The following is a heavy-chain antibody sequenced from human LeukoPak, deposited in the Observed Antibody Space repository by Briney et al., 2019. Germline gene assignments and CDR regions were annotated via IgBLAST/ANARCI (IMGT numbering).Heavy chain of an antibody. J-gene: IGHJ6*02. CDR3: ANPGQRYYYYGMDV. V-gene: IGHV3-23*01. CDR1: GFTFSSSA. Sequence: GGSLRLSCAASGFTFSSSAMSWVRQAPGKGLEWVSVISSSGGSTYYADSVKGRFTISRDNSKNTLYLQMNSLRAEDTAVYYCANPGQRYYYYGMDVWGQGTTVTVSS. CDR2: ISSSGGST.